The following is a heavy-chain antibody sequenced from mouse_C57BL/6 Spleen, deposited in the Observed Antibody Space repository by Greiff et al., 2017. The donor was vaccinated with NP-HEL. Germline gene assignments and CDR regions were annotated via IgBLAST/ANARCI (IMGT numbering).Heavy chain of an antibody. CDR3: ARWRAAQATIYAMDY. D-gene: IGHD3-2*02. CDR2: IYPGDGDT. V-gene: IGHV1-82*01. J-gene: IGHJ4*01. Sequence: QVQLQQSGPELVKPGASVKISCKASGYAFSSSWMNWVKQRPGKGLEWIGRIYPGDGDTNYNGKFKGKATLTADKSSSTAYMQLSSLTSEDSAVYFCARWRAAQATIYAMDYWGQGTSVTVSS. CDR1: GYAFSSSW.